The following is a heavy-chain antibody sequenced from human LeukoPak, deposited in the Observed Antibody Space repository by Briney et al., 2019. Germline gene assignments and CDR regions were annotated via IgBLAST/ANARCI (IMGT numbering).Heavy chain of an antibody. Sequence: ASVKVSCKSSEGTFTDYGISWVRHAPGQGLEWMGRSIPIFTTANYAQKFQGRVTITADTSTNTAYMELTSLRSEDTAVYYCASDGGFEYYFDYWGQGTLLTVSS. V-gene: IGHV1-69*06. D-gene: IGHD2/OR15-2a*01. CDR3: ASDGGFEYYFDY. J-gene: IGHJ4*02. CDR1: EGTFTDYG. CDR2: SIPIFTTA.